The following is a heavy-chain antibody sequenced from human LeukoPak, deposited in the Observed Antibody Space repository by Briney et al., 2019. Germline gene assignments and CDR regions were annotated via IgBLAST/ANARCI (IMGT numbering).Heavy chain of an antibody. Sequence: GGSLRLSCAASGFIFNNYGLIWVRQAPGKGLELVSAISNDGGGTNYADFVKGRFTISRDNSKNTLFLQMNSLRAEDTALYYCAKGSSGYFVDLWGQGTLVTVSS. V-gene: IGHV3-23*01. CDR1: GFIFNNYG. CDR2: ISNDGGGT. J-gene: IGHJ5*02. D-gene: IGHD3-22*01. CDR3: AKGSSGYFVDL.